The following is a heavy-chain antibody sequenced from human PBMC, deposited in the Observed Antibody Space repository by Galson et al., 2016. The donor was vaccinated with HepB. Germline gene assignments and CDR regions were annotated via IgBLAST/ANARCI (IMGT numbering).Heavy chain of an antibody. Sequence: SLRLSCAASGFAFSSHWMHWVRQDLGKGLVWISRINSDGTISNYADSVKGRFTISRDNAKNTLYLQMNSLRAEDTAVYFCVRDHSVVPTTADNWFDPWGQGTLVTVSS. CDR2: INSDGTIS. D-gene: IGHD1-1*01. CDR3: VRDHSVVPTTADNWFDP. J-gene: IGHJ5*02. CDR1: GFAFSSHW. V-gene: IGHV3-74*01.